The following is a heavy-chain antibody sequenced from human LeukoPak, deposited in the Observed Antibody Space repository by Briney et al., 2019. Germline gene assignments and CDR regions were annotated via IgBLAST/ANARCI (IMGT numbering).Heavy chain of an antibody. Sequence: RPGGSLRLSCAASGFTFDDYGMSWVRQAPGKGLEWVSGINWNGGSTGYADSVKGRFTISRDNAKNSLYLQMNSLRAEDTAVYYCASRRSLGYYFDYWGQGTLVTVSS. CDR1: GFTFDDYG. CDR2: INWNGGST. CDR3: ASRRSLGYYFDY. D-gene: IGHD3-16*01. V-gene: IGHV3-20*04. J-gene: IGHJ4*02.